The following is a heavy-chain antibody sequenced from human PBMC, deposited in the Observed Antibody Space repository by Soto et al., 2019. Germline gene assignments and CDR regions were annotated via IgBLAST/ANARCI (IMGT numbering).Heavy chain of an antibody. Sequence: SLRLTCAASGFTFRSYGMHWVRQAPGKGLEWVAVIWYDGSNKYYADSVKGRFTISRDNSKNTLYLQMNSLRAEDTAVYYCARSPLGTTGFFFDYWGQGTLVTVSS. D-gene: IGHD1-1*01. J-gene: IGHJ4*02. CDR3: ARSPLGTTGFFFDY. V-gene: IGHV3-33*01. CDR2: IWYDGSNK. CDR1: GFTFRSYG.